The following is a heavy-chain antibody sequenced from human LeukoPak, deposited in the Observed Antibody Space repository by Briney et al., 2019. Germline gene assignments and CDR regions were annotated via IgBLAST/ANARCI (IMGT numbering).Heavy chain of an antibody. V-gene: IGHV4-59*01. CDR1: AASISSYY. Sequence: SETLSLTCTVSAASISSYYCSWIRQPPGKVLEWIGYIYYMGSTNYNPSLKRRVTISVDTSKNQFSLKLSSVTAADTAVYYCARDYGSGSQPFDYWGQGTLVTVSS. CDR3: ARDYGSGSQPFDY. J-gene: IGHJ4*02. D-gene: IGHD3-10*01. CDR2: IYYMGST.